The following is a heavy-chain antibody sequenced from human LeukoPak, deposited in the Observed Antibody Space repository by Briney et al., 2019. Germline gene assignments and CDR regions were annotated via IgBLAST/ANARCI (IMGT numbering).Heavy chain of an antibody. CDR3: ARDGGWGDYFDY. Sequence: PSETLSLTCTVSGGSISRGGYYWSWIRQHPGKGLEWIGYIYYSGSTYYNPSLKSRVTISVDTSKNQFSLKLSSVTAADTAVCYCARDGGWGDYFDYWGQGTLVTVSS. J-gene: IGHJ4*02. V-gene: IGHV4-31*03. CDR1: GGSISRGGYY. D-gene: IGHD3-16*01. CDR2: IYYSGST.